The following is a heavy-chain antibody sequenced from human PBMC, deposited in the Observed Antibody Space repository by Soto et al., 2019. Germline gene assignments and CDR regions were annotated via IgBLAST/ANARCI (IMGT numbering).Heavy chain of an antibody. CDR2: ISYDGSNK. Sequence: GGSLRLSCAASGFTFSSYSMNWVRQAPGKGLEWVAVISYDGSNKYYADSVKGRFTISRDNSKNTLYLQMNSLRAEDTAVYYCAREGVTIFGVLIAAGDYWGQGTLVTVSS. CDR3: AREGVTIFGVLIAAGDY. V-gene: IGHV3-30*03. D-gene: IGHD3-3*01. J-gene: IGHJ4*02. CDR1: GFTFSSYS.